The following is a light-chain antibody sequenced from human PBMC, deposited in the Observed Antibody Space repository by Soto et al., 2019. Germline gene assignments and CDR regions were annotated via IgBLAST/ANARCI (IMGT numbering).Light chain of an antibody. Sequence: EIVWTQSQGTLSLSPGERATLSCRASQSVSSSYLAWYQQKPGQAPRLLIYGASSRATGIPDRFSGSGSGTDFTLTISRLEPEDFAVYYCQQYGSSPTWTFGQGTKVEIK. CDR2: GAS. CDR3: QQYGSSPTWT. V-gene: IGKV3-20*01. J-gene: IGKJ1*01. CDR1: QSVSSSY.